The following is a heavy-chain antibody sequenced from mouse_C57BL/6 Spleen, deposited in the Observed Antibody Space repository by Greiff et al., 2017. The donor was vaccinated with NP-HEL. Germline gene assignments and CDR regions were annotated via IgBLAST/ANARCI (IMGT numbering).Heavy chain of an antibody. D-gene: IGHD2-3*01. J-gene: IGHJ2*01. V-gene: IGHV1-52*01. CDR1: GYTFTSYW. Sequence: QVQLQQPGAELVRPGSSVKLSCKASGYTFTSYWMHWVKQRPIQGLEWIGNIDPSDSETHYNQKFKDKATLTVDKSSSTAYMQLSSLTSEDSAVYYCARDYDGYYGHWGQGTTLIVSS. CDR3: ARDYDGYYGH. CDR2: IDPSDSET.